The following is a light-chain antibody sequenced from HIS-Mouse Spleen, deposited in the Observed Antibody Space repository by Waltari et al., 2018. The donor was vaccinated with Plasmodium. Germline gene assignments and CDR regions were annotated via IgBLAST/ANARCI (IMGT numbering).Light chain of an antibody. CDR1: ALPTKY. J-gene: IGLJ3*02. V-gene: IGLV3-10*01. CDR3: YSTDSSGNHRV. CDR2: EDS. Sequence: SYELTQPPSVSVSPGQTARITCPGDALPTKYAYLYQQKSGQAPVLVIYEDSNRPSGIPERFSGSSSGTMATLTIRGAQVEDEADYYCYSTDSSGNHRVFGGGTKLTVL.